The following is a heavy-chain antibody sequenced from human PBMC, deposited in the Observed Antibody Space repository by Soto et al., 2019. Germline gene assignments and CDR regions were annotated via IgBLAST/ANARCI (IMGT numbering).Heavy chain of an antibody. J-gene: IGHJ4*02. CDR1: GYTCTSYY. Sequence: QVQLVQSGAEVKKPGASVTVSCKSSGYTCTSYYIHWVRQAQGQGPEWSGIINPGVGSTGFAQNFQDRITLTKDTHTSTVFLKLSSRKPEDTAVYYCARGDMSARATCAAWGQGTLVTVSA. D-gene: IGHD6-6*01. V-gene: IGHV1-46*01. CDR2: INPGVGST. CDR3: ARGDMSARATCAA.